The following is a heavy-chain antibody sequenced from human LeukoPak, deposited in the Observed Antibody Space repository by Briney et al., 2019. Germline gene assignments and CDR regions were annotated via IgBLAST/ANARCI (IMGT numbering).Heavy chain of an antibody. CDR1: GGTFSSYT. CDR2: IIPILGIA. D-gene: IGHD3-3*01. CDR3: ARGVRDDFWGGYRFDY. Sequence: ASVKVSCKASGGTFSSYTISWVRQAPGQGLEWMGRIIPILGIANYAQKFQGRVTITADKSTSTAYMELSSLRSEDTAVYYCARGVRDDFWGGYRFDYWGQGTLVTVSS. V-gene: IGHV1-69*02. J-gene: IGHJ4*02.